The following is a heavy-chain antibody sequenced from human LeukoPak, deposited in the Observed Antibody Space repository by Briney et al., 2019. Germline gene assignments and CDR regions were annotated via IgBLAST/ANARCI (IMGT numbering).Heavy chain of an antibody. J-gene: IGHJ4*02. CDR2: MYHSGST. CDR3: ARASGVVTYFDY. CDR1: AYSISSGAY. Sequence: SETLSLTCTVSAYSISSGAYWGWIRQPPGKGLEWIGSMYHSGSTYCDPSLKSRVTISVDTSKNQFSLKLTSVTAADTAVYYCARASGVVTYFDYWGQGILVTVSS. D-gene: IGHD3-3*01. V-gene: IGHV4-38-2*02.